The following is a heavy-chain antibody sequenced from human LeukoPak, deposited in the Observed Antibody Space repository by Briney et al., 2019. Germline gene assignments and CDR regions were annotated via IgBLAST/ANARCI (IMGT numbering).Heavy chain of an antibody. CDR1: GGSISSSSYY. CDR2: IYYSGST. D-gene: IGHD3-16*01. Sequence: SETLSLTCTVSGGSISSSSYYWGWIRQPPGKGLEWIGSIYYSGSTYYNPSLKSRVTISVDTSKNQFSLKLSSVTAAVTAVYYCARPRAGGYFDYWGQGTLVTVSS. CDR3: ARPRAGGYFDY. J-gene: IGHJ4*02. V-gene: IGHV4-39*01.